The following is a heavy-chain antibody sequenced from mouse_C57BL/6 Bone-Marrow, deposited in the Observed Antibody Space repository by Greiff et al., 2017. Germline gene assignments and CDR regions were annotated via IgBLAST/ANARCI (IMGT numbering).Heavy chain of an antibody. CDR2: IWRGGST. V-gene: IGHV2-5*01. Sequence: VKVVESGPGLVQPSQSLSITCTVSGFSLTSYGVHWVRQSPGKGLEWMGVIWRGGSTDYNAAFMSRLSITKDNSKSQVFFKMNSLQADDTAIYYCAKNDYGSSSAWFAYWGQGTLVTVSA. CDR3: AKNDYGSSSAWFAY. D-gene: IGHD1-1*01. CDR1: GFSLTSYG. J-gene: IGHJ3*01.